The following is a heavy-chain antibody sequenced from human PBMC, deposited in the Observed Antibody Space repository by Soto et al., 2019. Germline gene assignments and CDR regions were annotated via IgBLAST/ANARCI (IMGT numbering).Heavy chain of an antibody. Sequence: QVQLVQSGAEVKKPGSSVKVSCKASGGTFSSYAISWVRQAPGQGLEWMGGIIPIFGTANYAQKFQGRVTITADESTSTAYMELSSLRSEDTAVYYCARDHPANYYGADAFDSWGQGTMVTVSS. CDR3: ARDHPANYYGADAFDS. J-gene: IGHJ3*02. V-gene: IGHV1-69*01. D-gene: IGHD3-10*01. CDR2: IIPIFGTA. CDR1: GGTFSSYA.